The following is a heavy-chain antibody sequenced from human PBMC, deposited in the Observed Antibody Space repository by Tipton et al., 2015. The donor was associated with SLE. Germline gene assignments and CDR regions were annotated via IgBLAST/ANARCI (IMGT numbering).Heavy chain of an antibody. D-gene: IGHD6-19*01. CDR1: GGSISSYY. CDR3: ARAGYSSGWYGSDDAFDI. J-gene: IGHJ3*02. V-gene: IGHV4-59*01. CDR2: IYYSGST. Sequence: TLSLTCTVSGGSISSYYWSWIRQPPGKGLEWIGYIYYSGSTNYNPSLKSRVTISVDTSKNQFSLKLSSVTAADTAVYYCARAGYSSGWYGSDDAFDIWGQGTMVTVSS.